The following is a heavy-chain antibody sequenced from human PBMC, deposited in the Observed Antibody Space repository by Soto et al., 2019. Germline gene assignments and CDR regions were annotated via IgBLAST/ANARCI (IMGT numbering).Heavy chain of an antibody. Sequence: SETLSLTCAVYGGSFSGYYWSWIRQPPGKGLEWIGEINHSGSTNYNPSLKSRATISVDTSKNQFSLKLSSVTAADTAVYYCARAVFTIFGVVRWFDPWGQGTLVT. CDR2: INHSGST. CDR1: GGSFSGYY. V-gene: IGHV4-34*01. J-gene: IGHJ5*02. CDR3: ARAVFTIFGVVRWFDP. D-gene: IGHD3-3*01.